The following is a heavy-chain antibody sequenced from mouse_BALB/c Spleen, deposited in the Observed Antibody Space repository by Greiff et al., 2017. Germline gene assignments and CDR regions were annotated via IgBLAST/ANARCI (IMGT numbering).Heavy chain of an antibody. D-gene: IGHD2-1*01. CDR2: IDPANGNT. J-gene: IGHJ3*01. V-gene: IGHV14-3*02. CDR1: GFNIKDTY. Sequence: EVQLQQSGAELVRPGALVKLSCKASGFNIKDTYMHWVKQRPEQGLEWIGRIDPANGNTKYDPKFQGKATITADTSSNTAYLQLSSLTSEDTAVYYCARDYGNSAWFAYWGQGTLVTVSA. CDR3: ARDYGNSAWFAY.